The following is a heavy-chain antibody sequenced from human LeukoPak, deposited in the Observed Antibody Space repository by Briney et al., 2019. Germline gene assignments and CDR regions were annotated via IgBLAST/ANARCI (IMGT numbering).Heavy chain of an antibody. CDR2: ISYDGSNK. J-gene: IGHJ4*02. V-gene: IGHV3-30*03. CDR1: GFTFSSYG. D-gene: IGHD3-9*01. Sequence: GGSLRLSCAASGFTFSSYGMHWVRQAPGKGLEWVAVISYDGSNKYYADSVKGRFTISRDNSKNTLYLQMNSLRAEDTAVYYCASDILTGYYPFDYWGQGTLVTVSS. CDR3: ASDILTGYYPFDY.